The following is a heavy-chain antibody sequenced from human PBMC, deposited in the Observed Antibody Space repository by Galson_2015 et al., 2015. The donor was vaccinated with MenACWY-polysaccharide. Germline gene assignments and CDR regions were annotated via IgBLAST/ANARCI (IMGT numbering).Heavy chain of an antibody. V-gene: IGHV1-8*01. J-gene: IGHJ4*02. CDR3: ATGRRDTAVAGTAAVFLDH. CDR2: KSPNPATT. D-gene: IGHD6-19*01. Sequence: SEKVTCKASECTFTSYDIDGARKATGQGLEWMEWKSPNPATTDNAQKFQGRDTMTSHTSISTAYMALSSLTSEDTAVYFCATGRRDTAVAGTAAVFLDHWGQGILVTVSS. CDR1: ECTFTSYD.